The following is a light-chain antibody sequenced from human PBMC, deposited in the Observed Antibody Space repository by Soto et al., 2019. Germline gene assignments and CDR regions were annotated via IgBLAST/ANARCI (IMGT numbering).Light chain of an antibody. Sequence: EIVMTQSPSTLSVAPGERATLSFRASHSFSSNLAWYQQKPGQAPRLLIYGASTRATGIPARFSGSGSGTAFTLTISSLQSEDFAVYYCQQYANWPLTFGGGTKVDIK. CDR3: QQYANWPLT. CDR2: GAS. CDR1: HSFSSN. J-gene: IGKJ4*01. V-gene: IGKV3-15*01.